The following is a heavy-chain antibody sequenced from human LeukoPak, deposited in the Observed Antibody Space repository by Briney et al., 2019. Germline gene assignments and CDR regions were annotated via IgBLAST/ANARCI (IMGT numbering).Heavy chain of an antibody. J-gene: IGHJ4*02. D-gene: IGHD4-23*01. Sequence: HGGSLRLSCSASGFTFHTCSMNWVRQAPGKGLEWVSAISGSGGSTYYADSVKGRFTISRDNSKNTLYLQMNSLRAEDTAVYYCAKDRAVVPLGYWGQGTLVTVSS. V-gene: IGHV3-23*01. CDR2: ISGSGGST. CDR1: GFTFHTCS. CDR3: AKDRAVVPLGY.